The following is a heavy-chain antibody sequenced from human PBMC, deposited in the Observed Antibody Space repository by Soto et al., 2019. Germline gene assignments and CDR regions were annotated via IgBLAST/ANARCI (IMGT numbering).Heavy chain of an antibody. CDR2: ISYDGSNK. CDR1: GFTFSSYA. D-gene: IGHD6-6*01. Sequence: QVQLVESGGGVVQPGRSLRLSCAASGFTFSSYAMHWVRQAPGKGLEWVAVISYDGSNKYYADSVKGRFTISRDNSKNTLYLQMNSLRAEDTAVYYCAGAGIAARPFDYWGQGTLVTVSS. CDR3: AGAGIAARPFDY. V-gene: IGHV3-30-3*01. J-gene: IGHJ4*02.